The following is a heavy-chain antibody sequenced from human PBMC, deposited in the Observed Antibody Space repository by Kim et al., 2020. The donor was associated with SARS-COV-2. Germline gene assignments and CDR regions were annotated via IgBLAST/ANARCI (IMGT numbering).Heavy chain of an antibody. Sequence: YYAKTVKGRFTISRDNSKNTLYLRMNGLRAEDTAVYYCAKGVVPAAIFDYWGQGTLVTVSS. J-gene: IGHJ4*02. V-gene: IGHV3-23*01. D-gene: IGHD2-2*01. CDR3: AKGVVPAAIFDY.